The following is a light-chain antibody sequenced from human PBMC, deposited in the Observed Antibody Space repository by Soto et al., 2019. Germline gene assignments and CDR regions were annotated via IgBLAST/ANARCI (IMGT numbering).Light chain of an antibody. V-gene: IGLV2-14*01. CDR1: SSDAGGFNY. CDR3: SSYTGSSTLVL. J-gene: IGLJ2*01. CDR2: DVS. Sequence: QPVLTQPASVSGSPGQSITISCTGTSSDAGGFNYVSWYQQHPGKAPKLMIYDVSNRPSGVSNRFSGSKSGNTASLTISGLQAEDEADYYCSSYTGSSTLVLFGGGTKLTVL.